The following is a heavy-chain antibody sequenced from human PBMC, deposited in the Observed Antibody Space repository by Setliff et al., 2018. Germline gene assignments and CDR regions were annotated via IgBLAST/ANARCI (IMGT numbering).Heavy chain of an antibody. Sequence: KPSETLSLTCTVAAGSISTYYWTWIRQPPGKGLEWIGNIYYTGSTNYNPSLRSRVTISVDTSKNQFSLTLSSVTAADSAIYYCARLNVYYFDYWGQGTLVTVSS. CDR2: IYYTGST. V-gene: IGHV4-59*08. CDR3: ARLNVYYFDY. D-gene: IGHD1-1*01. J-gene: IGHJ4*02. CDR1: AGSISTYY.